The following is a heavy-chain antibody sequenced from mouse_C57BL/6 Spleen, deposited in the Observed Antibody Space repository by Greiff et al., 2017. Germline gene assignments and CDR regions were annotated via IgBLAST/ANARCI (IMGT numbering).Heavy chain of an antibody. CDR2: IDPSDSYT. Sequence: QVQLQQPGAELVRPGTSVKLSCKASGYTFTSYWMHWVKQRPGQGLEWIGVIDPSDSYTNYNQKFKGKATLTVDTSSSTAYMQRSSLTSEDSAVYYCARWYDGTSFAYWGQGTLVTVSA. J-gene: IGHJ3*01. CDR1: GYTFTSYW. D-gene: IGHD2-3*01. CDR3: ARWYDGTSFAY. V-gene: IGHV1-59*01.